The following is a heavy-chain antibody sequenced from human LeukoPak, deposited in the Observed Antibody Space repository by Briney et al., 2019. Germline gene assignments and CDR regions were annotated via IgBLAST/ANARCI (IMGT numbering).Heavy chain of an antibody. CDR2: ISNIGTT. Sequence: SETLSLTCTVSGASIRSYFWTWIRQSPGKVLEWIGYISNIGTTSYNPSLQSRVTISRDTSKNQFSLKLSSVTAADTAVYYCTRDRSALDTWGQGTMVTVSS. V-gene: IGHV4-59*01. CDR1: GASIRSYF. J-gene: IGHJ3*02. CDR3: TRDRSALDT.